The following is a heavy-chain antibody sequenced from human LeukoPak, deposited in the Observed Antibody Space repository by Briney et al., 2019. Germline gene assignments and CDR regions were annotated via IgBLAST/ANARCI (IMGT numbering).Heavy chain of an antibody. CDR1: GGTFSSYA. Sequence: ASVKVSCKASGGTFSSYAMNWVRQAPGQGLEWMGWINTNTGNPTYAQGFTGRFVFSLDTSVSTAYLQISSLKAEDTAVYYCARDKPDSSGYLDAFDIWGQETMVAVSS. J-gene: IGHJ3*02. CDR2: INTNTGNP. CDR3: ARDKPDSSGYLDAFDI. V-gene: IGHV7-4-1*02. D-gene: IGHD3-22*01.